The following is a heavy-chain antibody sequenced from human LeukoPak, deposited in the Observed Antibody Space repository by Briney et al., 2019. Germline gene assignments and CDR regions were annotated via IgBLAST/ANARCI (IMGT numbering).Heavy chain of an antibody. Sequence: EASVKVSCKASGYTFTSHDISWVRQAPGQGLEWVGRISVYNGHTNYAQNFQGRVTMTTDTFTNTAYMELRSLTSDDTAVYYCATSRLYNEDYWGQGTLVTVSS. D-gene: IGHD3-10*01. CDR1: GYTFTSHD. CDR2: ISVYNGHT. CDR3: ATSRLYNEDY. J-gene: IGHJ4*02. V-gene: IGHV1-18*01.